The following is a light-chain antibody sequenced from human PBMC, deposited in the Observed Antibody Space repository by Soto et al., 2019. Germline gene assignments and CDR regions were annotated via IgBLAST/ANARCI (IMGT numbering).Light chain of an antibody. Sequence: QSALTQPASVSGSPGQSITISFTATTSDVGGFDSVSWYQQHPGTAPRVIIYEVSNRPSGVSYRFSGSKSANTASLTISGLQADDEADYYCSSYTTSSTWLFGGGTKLTVL. J-gene: IGLJ3*02. CDR1: TSDVGGFDS. CDR3: SSYTTSSTWL. CDR2: EVS. V-gene: IGLV2-14*01.